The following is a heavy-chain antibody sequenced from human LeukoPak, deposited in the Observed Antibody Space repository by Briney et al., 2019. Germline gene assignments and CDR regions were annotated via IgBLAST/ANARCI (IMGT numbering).Heavy chain of an antibody. D-gene: IGHD1-1*01. CDR3: AREVLGTASAFDY. Sequence: GGSLRLSCAASGFTFSTYAMSWVRQAPGKGLEWVSAISGSGGSTYQSDSVKGRFTISRDNSKNTLYLQMNSLRVEDTAVYYCAREVLGTASAFDYWGQGTLVTVSS. CDR1: GFTFSTYA. V-gene: IGHV3-23*01. CDR2: ISGSGGST. J-gene: IGHJ4*02.